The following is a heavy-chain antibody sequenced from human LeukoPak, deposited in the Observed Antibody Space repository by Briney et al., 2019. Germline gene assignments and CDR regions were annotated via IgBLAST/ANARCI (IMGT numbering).Heavy chain of an antibody. CDR2: TYPDDSET. V-gene: IGHV5-51*01. J-gene: IGHJ4*02. D-gene: IGHD5-18*01. CDR1: GYSFASYW. CDR3: AKEGPGTHTAFAY. Sequence: GDSLKISCKGSGYSFASYWIGWVRQMPGKGLEWMGITYPDDSETRYSASFQGQVTISADKSISIAYLQWSSLKASDTAIYYCAKEGPGTHTAFAYWGQGTQVTVSS.